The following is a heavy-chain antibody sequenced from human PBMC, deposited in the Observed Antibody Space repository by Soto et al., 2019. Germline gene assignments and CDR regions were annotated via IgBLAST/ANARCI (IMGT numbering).Heavy chain of an antibody. Sequence: PSETLSLTCAVSGGSISSSNWWSWVRQPPGKGLERIGEIYHSGSTYYNMSLKSRVTISVDKSNNQFSLKLTSMTAADSAVYYCARVGYTSGHYFDYWGQGTLVTVSS. CDR2: IYHSGST. CDR3: ARVGYTSGHYFDY. CDR1: GGSISSSNW. V-gene: IGHV4-4*02. D-gene: IGHD5-18*01. J-gene: IGHJ4*02.